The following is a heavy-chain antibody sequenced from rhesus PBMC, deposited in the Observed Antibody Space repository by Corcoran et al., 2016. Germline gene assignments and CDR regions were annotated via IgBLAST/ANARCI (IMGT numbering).Heavy chain of an antibody. CDR3: AREGIAAAGTFDY. CDR2: ISGSSGSP. CDR1: GGSFSGYY. D-gene: IGHD6-31*01. V-gene: IGHV4-165*01. Sequence: QVQLQESGPGLVKPSETLSLTCAVSGGSFSGYYWGWIRQPPGKGLEWIGYISGSSGSPGNNPSLKSRVAISTETSKNQFSLKLSSVTAADTAVYYCAREGIAAAGTFDYWGQGVLVTVSS. J-gene: IGHJ4*01.